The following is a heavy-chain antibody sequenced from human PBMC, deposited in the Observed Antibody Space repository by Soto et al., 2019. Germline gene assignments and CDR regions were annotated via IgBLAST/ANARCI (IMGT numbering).Heavy chain of an antibody. V-gene: IGHV3-23*01. CDR1: GFTFSSYT. CDR3: ARTIVGATNGGWFDP. D-gene: IGHD1-26*01. CDR2: FSGRDATT. J-gene: IGHJ5*02. Sequence: PGGSLRLSCTASGFTFSSYTMSWVRQAPGKGLEWVSSFSGRDATTYYADSVKGRFTISRDNSKNTLYLQMNSLRAEDTALYFCARTIVGATNGGWFDPWGQGALVTVYS.